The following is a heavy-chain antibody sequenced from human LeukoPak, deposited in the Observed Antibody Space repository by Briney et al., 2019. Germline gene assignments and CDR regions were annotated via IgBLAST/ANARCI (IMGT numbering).Heavy chain of an antibody. CDR2: IYYSGTT. CDR1: GGSISDTSQS. J-gene: IGHJ6*03. Sequence: PSETLSLTCTVSGGSISDTSQSWGWIRQPPGQELEWIGSIYYSGTTYYNPSLNSRVPISVATSKVQYSLELSFVTAADTALYYCARHTSTYAKYSYYMHVWGKGTTVTVSS. CDR3: ARHTSTYAKYSYYMHV. D-gene: IGHD2-2*01. V-gene: IGHV4-39*01.